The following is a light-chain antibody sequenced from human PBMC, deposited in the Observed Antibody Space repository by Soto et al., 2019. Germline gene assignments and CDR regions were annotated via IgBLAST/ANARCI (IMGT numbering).Light chain of an antibody. CDR1: SSNIGSNT. Sequence: QAVLTQPPSVSGTPGQRVIISCSGSSSNIGSNTVNWYQQVPGTAPKLLIYNHNQRPSGVPDRFSGSKSGTSASLAISGLQSEDEAEYYCAAWDDRLNGFYVFGTGTQLTVL. CDR3: AAWDDRLNGFYV. J-gene: IGLJ1*01. CDR2: NHN. V-gene: IGLV1-44*01.